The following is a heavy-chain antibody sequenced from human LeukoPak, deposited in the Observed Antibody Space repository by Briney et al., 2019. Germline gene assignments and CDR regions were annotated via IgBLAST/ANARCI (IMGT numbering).Heavy chain of an antibody. CDR2: IKQDGSEK. V-gene: IGHV3-7*01. J-gene: IGHJ6*03. CDR3: ARVSSSWSGGYYYYYMDV. D-gene: IGHD6-13*01. CDR1: GFTFSSYW. Sequence: GGSLRLSCAASGFTFSSYWMSWGRQAPGKGLEWVANIKQDGSEKYYVDSVKGRFTISRDNAKNSLYLQMNSLRAEDTAVYYCARVSSSWSGGYYYYYMDVWGKGTTVTVSS.